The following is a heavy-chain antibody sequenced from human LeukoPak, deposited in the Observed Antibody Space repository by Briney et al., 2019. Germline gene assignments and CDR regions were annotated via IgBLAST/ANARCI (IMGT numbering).Heavy chain of an antibody. CDR3: ARARDYFDSSGPFDY. Sequence: DPSETLSLTCTVSGGSISSYYWSWIRQPPGKGLEWIGYIYYSGSINYNPSLKSRVTISVDTSKNQFSLKLSSVTAADTAVYYCARARDYFDSSGPFDYWGQGTLVTVSS. J-gene: IGHJ4*02. CDR2: IYYSGSI. V-gene: IGHV4-59*01. CDR1: GGSISSYY. D-gene: IGHD3-22*01.